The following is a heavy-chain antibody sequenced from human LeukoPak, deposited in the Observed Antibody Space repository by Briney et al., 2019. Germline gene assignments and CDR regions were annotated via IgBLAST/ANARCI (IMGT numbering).Heavy chain of an antibody. CDR3: AGGYGSGSYSA. CDR1: GFTFNDFSDYY. D-gene: IGHD3-10*01. J-gene: IGHJ5*02. CDR2: ISTSISTI. Sequence: GGSLRLSCAASGFTFNDFSDYYMSWIRQAPGKGLEWVSYISTSISTISHADSVKGRFSISRDNAKNSLSLQMNSLRAEDTAVYYCAGGYGSGSYSAWGQGTLVTVSS. V-gene: IGHV3-11*01.